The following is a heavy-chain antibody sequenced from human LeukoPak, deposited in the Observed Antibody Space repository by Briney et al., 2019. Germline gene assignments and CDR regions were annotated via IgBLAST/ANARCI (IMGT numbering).Heavy chain of an antibody. J-gene: IGHJ4*02. V-gene: IGHV4-34*01. D-gene: IGHD3-22*01. Sequence: KPSETLSLTCAVYGGSFSDYFWTWIRQPPGKGLEWIGEITHSGITNYNPSLKSRVTISVDTSKNQLSLKLSSVTAADTAVYYCAVGGYDTTGYRVGMDYWGQGTPVTVSS. CDR2: ITHSGIT. CDR3: AVGGYDTTGYRVGMDY. CDR1: GGSFSDYF.